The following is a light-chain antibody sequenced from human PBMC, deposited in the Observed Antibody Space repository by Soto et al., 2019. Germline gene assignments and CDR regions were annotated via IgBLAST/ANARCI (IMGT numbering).Light chain of an antibody. Sequence: QSALTQPASVSGSPGQSITVSCTGTSSDIGGYNYVSWYQQHPGKAPKLMVYEVTNRPSGVSDRFSGSKSGNTASLTISGLQADDEGYYYCSSYAGNRIFVFGGGTKLTVL. V-gene: IGLV2-14*01. CDR3: SSYAGNRIFV. CDR2: EVT. CDR1: SSDIGGYNY. J-gene: IGLJ3*02.